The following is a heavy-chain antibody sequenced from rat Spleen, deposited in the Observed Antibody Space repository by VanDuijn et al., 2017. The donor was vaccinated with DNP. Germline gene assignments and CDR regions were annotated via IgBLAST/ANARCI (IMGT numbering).Heavy chain of an antibody. CDR2: ISYNGGST. J-gene: IGHJ2*01. D-gene: IGHD5-1*01. V-gene: IGHV5-20*01. Sequence: EVLLVESGGGLVQPGRSMKLSCAASGFSFGIYYMAWVRQAPTKGLEWVATISYNGGSTYYRDSVKGRFTISRDNAKSTLYLQMDSLRSEDTATYYCATGLGDYWGQGVMVTVSS. CDR3: ATGLGDY. CDR1: GFSFGIYY.